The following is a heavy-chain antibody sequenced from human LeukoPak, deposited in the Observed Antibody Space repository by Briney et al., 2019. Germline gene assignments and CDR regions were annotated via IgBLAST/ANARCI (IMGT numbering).Heavy chain of an antibody. CDR3: ARSDTVTRAIDY. CDR2: ISSSGSTI. Sequence: PGGSLRLSCEASGFTFSDYYMSWIRQAPGKGLEWVSYISSSGSTIYYADSVKGRFTISRDNAKNSLYLQMNSLRAEDTAVYYCARSDTVTRAIDYWGQGTLVTVSS. V-gene: IGHV3-11*04. D-gene: IGHD4-17*01. J-gene: IGHJ4*02. CDR1: GFTFSDYY.